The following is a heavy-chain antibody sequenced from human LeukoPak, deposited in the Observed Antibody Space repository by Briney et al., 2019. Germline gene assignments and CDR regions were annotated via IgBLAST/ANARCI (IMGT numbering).Heavy chain of an antibody. V-gene: IGHV1-69*02. Sequence: SVKVSCKASGYTFTGYYMHWVRQAPGQGLEWMGRIIPILGIANYAQKFQGRVTITADKSTSTAYMELSSLRSEDTAVYYCAADNDYWGQGTLVTVSS. J-gene: IGHJ4*02. CDR2: IIPILGIA. CDR3: AADNDY. D-gene: IGHD3-22*01. CDR1: GYTFTGYY.